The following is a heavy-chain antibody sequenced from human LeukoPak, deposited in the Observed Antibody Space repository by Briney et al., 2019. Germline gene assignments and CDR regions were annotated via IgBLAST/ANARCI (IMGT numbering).Heavy chain of an antibody. V-gene: IGHV4-30-2*01. D-gene: IGHD6-19*01. Sequence: PSETLSLTCAVSGGSISSGGYSWSWIRQPPGKGLEWIGYIYHSGSTYYNPSLKSRVTISVDRSKNQFSLKLSSVTAADTAVYYCARGGDPIAVAGTSWFDPWGQGTLVTVTS. CDR2: IYHSGST. CDR1: GGSISSGGYS. CDR3: ARGGDPIAVAGTSWFDP. J-gene: IGHJ5*02.